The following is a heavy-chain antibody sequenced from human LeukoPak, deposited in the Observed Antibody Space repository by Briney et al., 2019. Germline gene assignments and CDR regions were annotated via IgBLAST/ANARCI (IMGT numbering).Heavy chain of an antibody. J-gene: IGHJ4*02. CDR3: AKDRYGDYGPFDN. CDR1: GFNFNSHG. CDR2: IPSDGSYT. V-gene: IGHV3-30*18. D-gene: IGHD4-17*01. Sequence: GGSLRLSCAASGFNFNSHGMHWVRQAPGKGLEWVALIPSDGSYTYYADSVKGRFTISRDNSKNTLSLQMNSVRPDDTAVYYCAKDRYGDYGPFDNWGQGTLVTVSS.